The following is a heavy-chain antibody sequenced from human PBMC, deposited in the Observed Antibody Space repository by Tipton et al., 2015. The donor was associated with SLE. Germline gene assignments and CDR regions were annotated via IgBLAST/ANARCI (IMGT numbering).Heavy chain of an antibody. J-gene: IGHJ1*01. D-gene: IGHD4-17*01. CDR2: IYTSGST. V-gene: IGHV4-4*08. CDR1: GGSISSYY. CDR3: ARPMDYAGYFQH. Sequence: TLSLTCTVSGGSISSYYWRWIRQPPGKGLEWIGYIYTSGSTNYNPSLKSRVTISVDTSKNQFSLKLSSVTAADTAVYYCARPMDYAGYFQHWGQGTLVTVSS.